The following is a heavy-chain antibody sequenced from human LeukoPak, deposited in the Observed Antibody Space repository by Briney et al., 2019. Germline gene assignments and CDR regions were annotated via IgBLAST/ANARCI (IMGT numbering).Heavy chain of an antibody. CDR3: ARAPDYGAIDY. D-gene: IGHD4-17*01. CDR1: GFTFSSYE. J-gene: IGHJ4*02. V-gene: IGHV3-23*01. CDR2: ISPRGDIT. Sequence: GGSLRLSCAASGFTFSSYEMNWVRQAPGKGLEWVSGISPRGDITYYKDSVRGRFTISRDNFKNTVSLQLNSLRSEDTAVYYCARAPDYGAIDYWGQGTLVTVSS.